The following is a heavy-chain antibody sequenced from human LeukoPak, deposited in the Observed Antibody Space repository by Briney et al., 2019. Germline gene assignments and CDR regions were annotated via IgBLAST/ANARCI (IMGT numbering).Heavy chain of an antibody. Sequence: PGGSLRLSCAASGFTLSSYAMSWVRQAPGKGLEWVSAISGSGVSTYYADSVKGRFTISRDNSKDTLYLQMNSLRAEDTAIHYCARWGGYYYDSSGYYGFVYWGQGTLVTVSS. V-gene: IGHV3-23*01. J-gene: IGHJ4*02. CDR1: GFTLSSYA. CDR3: ARWGGYYYDSSGYYGFVY. CDR2: ISGSGVST. D-gene: IGHD3-22*01.